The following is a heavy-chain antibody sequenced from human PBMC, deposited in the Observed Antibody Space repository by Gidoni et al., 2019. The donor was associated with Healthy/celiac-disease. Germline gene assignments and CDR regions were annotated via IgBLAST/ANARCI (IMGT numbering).Heavy chain of an antibody. CDR1: GFTFSSYA. CDR3: AREMADTAMGGDAFDI. V-gene: IGHV3-30-3*01. J-gene: IGHJ3*02. Sequence: QVQLVESGGGVVQPGRSLRRSCAASGFTFSSYAMHWVRQAPGKGLEWVAVISYDGSNKYYADSVKGRFTISRDNSKNTLYLQMTSLRAEDTAVYYCAREMADTAMGGDAFDIWGQGTMVTVSS. D-gene: IGHD5-18*01. CDR2: ISYDGSNK.